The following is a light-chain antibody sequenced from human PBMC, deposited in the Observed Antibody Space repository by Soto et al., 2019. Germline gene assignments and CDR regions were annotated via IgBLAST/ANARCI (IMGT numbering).Light chain of an antibody. CDR1: SSNIGAGYD. CDR3: QSYDSSLSVPWV. J-gene: IGLJ3*02. CDR2: GNS. V-gene: IGLV1-40*01. Sequence: QSVLTQPPSVSGAPGQRVTISCTGSSSNIGAGYDVHWYQQLPGTAPKLLIYGNSNRPSGVPDRFSGSKSGTSAPLAITGLQAEDEADYYCQSYDSSLSVPWVFGGGTKLTVL.